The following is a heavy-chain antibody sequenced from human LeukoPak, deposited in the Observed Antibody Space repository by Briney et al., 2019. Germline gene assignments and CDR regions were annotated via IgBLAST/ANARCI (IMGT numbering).Heavy chain of an antibody. Sequence: GASVKVSCKASGYTFTGYYMHWVRQAPGQGLKWMGRINPNSGGTNYAQKFQVRVTMTRDTSISTAYMELSRLRSDDTAVYYCARGSPRIAVAGSDYWGQGTLVTVSS. D-gene: IGHD6-19*01. CDR2: INPNSGGT. V-gene: IGHV1-2*06. CDR3: ARGSPRIAVAGSDY. CDR1: GYTFTGYY. J-gene: IGHJ4*02.